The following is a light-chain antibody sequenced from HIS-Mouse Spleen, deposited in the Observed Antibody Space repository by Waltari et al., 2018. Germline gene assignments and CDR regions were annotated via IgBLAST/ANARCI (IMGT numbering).Light chain of an antibody. CDR2: EGS. Sequence: QSALTQPASVSGSPGQSITISCTGTSSAGGSYNLVSWYQQHPGKAPQLLIYEGSKRPSGVSNRFSGSKSGNTASLTISGLQAEDEADYYCCSYAGSSTVVFGGGTKLTVL. CDR1: SSAGGSYNL. J-gene: IGLJ2*01. V-gene: IGLV2-23*01. CDR3: CSYAGSSTVV.